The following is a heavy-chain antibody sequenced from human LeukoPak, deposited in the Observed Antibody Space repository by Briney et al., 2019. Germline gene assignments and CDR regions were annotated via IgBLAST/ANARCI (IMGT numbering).Heavy chain of an antibody. CDR2: ISGSGGST. V-gene: IGHV3-23*01. D-gene: IGHD3-22*01. Sequence: GGSLRLSCAASGFTFSSYWMHWVRQAPGKGLEWVSAISGSGGSTYYADSVKGRFTISRDNSKNTLYLQMNSLRAEDTAVYYCAARITMIVIDWGQGTLVTVSS. J-gene: IGHJ4*02. CDR3: AARITMIVID. CDR1: GFTFSSYW.